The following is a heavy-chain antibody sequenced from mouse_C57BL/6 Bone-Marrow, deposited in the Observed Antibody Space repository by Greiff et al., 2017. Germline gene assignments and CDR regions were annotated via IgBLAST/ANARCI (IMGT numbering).Heavy chain of an antibody. J-gene: IGHJ3*01. CDR3: ARKRACCSNYSWFAY. Sequence: EVQRVESGGGLVKPGGSLKLSCAASGFTFSSYTMSWVRQTPEKRLEWVATISGGGGNTYYPDSVKGRFTISRDNAKNTLYLQMSSLRSEYTALYDCARKRACCSNYSWFAYWGQGTLVTVSA. V-gene: IGHV5-9*01. CDR2: ISGGGGNT. D-gene: IGHD2-5*01. CDR1: GFTFSSYT.